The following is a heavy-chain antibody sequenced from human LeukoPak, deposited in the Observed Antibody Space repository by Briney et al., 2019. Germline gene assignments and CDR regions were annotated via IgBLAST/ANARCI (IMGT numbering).Heavy chain of an antibody. CDR3: ASGLSGSYSDFDY. Sequence: ASVKVSCKASGYTFTGYYMHWVRQAPGQGLEWMGWINPNSGGTNYAQKFQGRVTMTRDTSISTAYMELGRLRSDDTAVYYCASGLSGSYSDFDYWGQGTLVTVSS. J-gene: IGHJ4*02. V-gene: IGHV1-2*02. D-gene: IGHD3-10*01. CDR2: INPNSGGT. CDR1: GYTFTGYY.